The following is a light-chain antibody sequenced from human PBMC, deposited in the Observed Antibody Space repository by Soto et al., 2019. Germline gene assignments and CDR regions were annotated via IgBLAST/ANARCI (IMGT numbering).Light chain of an antibody. J-gene: IGLJ1*01. Sequence: QSALTQPASVSGSPGQSITISCTGTSSDVGAYNYVSWYQQHPGKVPKLMIYDVSDRPSGVSNRFSGSKSGNTASLTISGLQSEDEADNYCSSFTRSNSNVFGTGTKVTVL. CDR3: SSFTRSNSNV. CDR1: SSDVGAYNY. CDR2: DVS. V-gene: IGLV2-14*03.